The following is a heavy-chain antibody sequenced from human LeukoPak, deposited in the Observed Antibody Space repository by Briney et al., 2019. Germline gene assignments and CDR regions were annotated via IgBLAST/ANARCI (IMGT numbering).Heavy chain of an antibody. Sequence: SETLSLTCTVSGGSISSYYWTWIRQPPGKGLEWIGYIYYSGSTNYNPSLKSRVTISLDTSKGQFSLKLSSVTAADTAVYYCARTTWGYAFDLWGQGTMVTVSS. J-gene: IGHJ3*01. CDR1: GGSISSYY. CDR3: ARTTWGYAFDL. D-gene: IGHD7-27*01. CDR2: IYYSGST. V-gene: IGHV4-59*01.